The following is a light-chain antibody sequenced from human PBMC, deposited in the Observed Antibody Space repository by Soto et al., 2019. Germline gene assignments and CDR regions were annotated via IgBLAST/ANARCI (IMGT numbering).Light chain of an antibody. CDR2: GAS. CDR3: QQYCSSPAT. CDR1: QSVTNSY. V-gene: IGKV3-20*01. Sequence: EIVLTQSPGTLSLSAGERATLSCRASQSVTNSYLAWNQQKPGQAPRLLMYGASRRATGIPDRCSGSGVGTDLTLTISRLEPEDFAVYYCQQYCSSPATVGQGTRLESK. J-gene: IGKJ5*01.